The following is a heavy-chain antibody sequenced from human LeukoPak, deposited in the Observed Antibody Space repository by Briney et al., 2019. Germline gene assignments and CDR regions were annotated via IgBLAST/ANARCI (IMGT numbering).Heavy chain of an antibody. CDR2: INPNSGGT. CDR3: AREGPSLDWFDP. V-gene: IGHV1-2*02. J-gene: IGHJ5*02. CDR1: GYTFTGYY. Sequence: VASVKVSCKASGYTFTGYYMHWVRQAPGQGLEWMGWINPNSGGTNYAQKFQGRVTMTRNTSISTAYMELSNLRSEDTAVYYCAREGPSLDWFDPWGQGTLVTVSS.